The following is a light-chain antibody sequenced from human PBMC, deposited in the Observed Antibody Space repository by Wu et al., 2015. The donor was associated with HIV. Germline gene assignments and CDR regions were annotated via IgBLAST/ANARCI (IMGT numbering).Light chain of an antibody. CDR2: GAS. Sequence: EIVLTQSPATLSLSPGERATLSCRASQSVNNYLAWYQQKPGQAPRLLMSGASSRATGIPDRFSGSGSGTDFTLTISRLEPEDFAVYYCQQYSTSPITFGQGTRLEI. V-gene: IGKV3-20*01. CDR3: QQYSTSPIT. J-gene: IGKJ5*01. CDR1: QSVNNY.